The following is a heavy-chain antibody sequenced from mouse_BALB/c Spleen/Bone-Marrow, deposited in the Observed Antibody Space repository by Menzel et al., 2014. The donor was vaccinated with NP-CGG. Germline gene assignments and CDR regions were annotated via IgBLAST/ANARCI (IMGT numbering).Heavy chain of an antibody. CDR1: GYTFSSYW. D-gene: IGHD2-14*01. Sequence: QVQLQQPGAELMKPGASVKISCKATGYTFSSYWIEWVKQRPGHGLEWIGEILPGNGSTNYNEKFKGKATFTAETSSNTAYMQLSGLTSEDSAVYYCARSKVLYAMDYWGQGTSVTVSS. CDR2: ILPGNGST. CDR3: ARSKVLYAMDY. J-gene: IGHJ4*01. V-gene: IGHV1-9*01.